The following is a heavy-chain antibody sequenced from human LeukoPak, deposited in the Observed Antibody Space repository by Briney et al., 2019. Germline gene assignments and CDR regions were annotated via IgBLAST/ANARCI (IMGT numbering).Heavy chain of an antibody. Sequence: ASVKVSCKASRYTFTGYYMHWVRQAPGQGLEWMGWINANSCGTHSAQKFQGRVTMTRDASISTAYMELSRLRSDDTAVYYCARHPTVVTPDYYYYMDVWGKGTTVTISS. CDR1: RYTFTGYY. CDR3: ARHPTVVTPDYYYYMDV. CDR2: INANSCGT. V-gene: IGHV1-2*02. D-gene: IGHD4-23*01. J-gene: IGHJ6*03.